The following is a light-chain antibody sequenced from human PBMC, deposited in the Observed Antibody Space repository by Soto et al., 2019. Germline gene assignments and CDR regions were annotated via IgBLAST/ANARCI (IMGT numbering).Light chain of an antibody. V-gene: IGKV1-39*01. CDR3: QQTYSTPET. Sequence: DIPMTQSPSSLSASVGDRVTITCRASQNLYRYLNWLQQKPGKAPKVLIYAASTLQSGVPSRFSGSGSGPDFTLTISSLQPEDFATYYCQQTYSTPETFGQGTKVE. CDR1: QNLYRY. CDR2: AAS. J-gene: IGKJ1*01.